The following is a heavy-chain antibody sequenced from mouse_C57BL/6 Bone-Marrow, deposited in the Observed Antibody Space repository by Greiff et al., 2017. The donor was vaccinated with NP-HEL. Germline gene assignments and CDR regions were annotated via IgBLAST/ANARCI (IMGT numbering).Heavy chain of an antibody. CDR3: AKPPYYYGKTLYAMDY. J-gene: IGHJ4*01. Sequence: QVQLKQSGPGLVQPSQSLSITCTVSGFSLTSYGVHWVRQSPGKGLEWLGVIWRGGSTDYNAAFMSRLSITKDNSKSQVFFKMNSLQADDTAIYSCAKPPYYYGKTLYAMDYWGQGTSVTVSS. D-gene: IGHD1-1*01. CDR1: GFSLTSYG. CDR2: IWRGGST. V-gene: IGHV2-5*01.